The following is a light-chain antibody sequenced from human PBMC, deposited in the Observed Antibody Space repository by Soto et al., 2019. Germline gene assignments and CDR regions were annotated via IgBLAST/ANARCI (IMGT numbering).Light chain of an antibody. J-gene: IGKJ5*01. Sequence: IVMTQTPLSLSVTPGQPASISCKSSQSLLQSDGNTYLYWYQQKPGQPPKLLIYWASTRESGVPDRFSASGSGTDFTLTITGLQAQDVAVYYCQQYFTTPSTFGQGTRLEIK. CDR1: QSLLQSDGNTY. CDR2: WAS. V-gene: IGKV4-1*01. CDR3: QQYFTTPST.